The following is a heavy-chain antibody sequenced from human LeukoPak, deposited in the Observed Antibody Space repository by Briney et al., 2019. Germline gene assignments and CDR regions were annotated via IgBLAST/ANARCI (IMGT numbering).Heavy chain of an antibody. V-gene: IGHV4-61*02. CDR1: GGSISSGSYY. CDR2: IYTSGST. D-gene: IGHD4-17*01. CDR3: ATLPGGVTTPNPS. Sequence: PSETLSLTCTVSGGSISSGSYYWSWIRQPAGKGLEWIGRIYTSGSTNYNPSLKSRVTISVDTSKNQFSLKLSSVTAADTAVYYCATLPGGVTTPNPSWGQGTLVTVSS. J-gene: IGHJ5*02.